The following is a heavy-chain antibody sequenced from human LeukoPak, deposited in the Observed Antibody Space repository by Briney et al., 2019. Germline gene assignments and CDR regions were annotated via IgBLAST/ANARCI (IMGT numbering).Heavy chain of an antibody. Sequence: ASVKVSCKASGYTFYYYGISWVRQAPGQGLEWMGWVSAYNGGTNYAQKFQGRVTMTRDTSISTAYMELSRLRSDDTAVYYCARGTAMAPRYWGQGTLVTVSS. V-gene: IGHV1-18*01. CDR3: ARGTAMAPRY. CDR2: VSAYNGGT. CDR1: GYTFYYYG. J-gene: IGHJ4*02. D-gene: IGHD5-18*01.